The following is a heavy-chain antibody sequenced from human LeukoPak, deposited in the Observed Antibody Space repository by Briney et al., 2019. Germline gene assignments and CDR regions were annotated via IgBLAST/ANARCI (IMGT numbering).Heavy chain of an antibody. CDR3: ARLYSSGWYFDY. J-gene: IGHJ4*02. CDR2: IYYSGST. D-gene: IGHD6-19*01. V-gene: IGHV4-61*01. CDR1: GGSVSSGSYY. Sequence: PSETLSLTCTVSGGSVSSGSYYWSWIRQPPGKGLEWIGYIYYSGSTNYNPSLKSRVTISVDTSKNQFSLKLSSVTAADTAVYYCARLYSSGWYFDYWGQGTLATVSS.